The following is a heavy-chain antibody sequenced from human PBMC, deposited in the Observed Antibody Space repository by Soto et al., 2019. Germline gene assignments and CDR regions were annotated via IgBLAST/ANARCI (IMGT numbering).Heavy chain of an antibody. CDR1: GFTFSSYA. CDR2: ISGSGGTT. D-gene: IGHD6-13*01. Sequence: EVQLLESGGGLVQPGGSLRLSCTGSGFTFSSYAMNWVRQAPGKGLECVSTISGSGGTTYYADSVKGRFTISRDNSKNTLYLQMSSLRDEDTAVYYCAKNGRAAAMYNWFDPWGQGTLVTVSS. J-gene: IGHJ5*02. V-gene: IGHV3-23*01. CDR3: AKNGRAAAMYNWFDP.